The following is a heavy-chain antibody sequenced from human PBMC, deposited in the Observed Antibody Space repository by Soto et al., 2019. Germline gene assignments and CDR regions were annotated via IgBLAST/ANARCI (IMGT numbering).Heavy chain of an antibody. J-gene: IGHJ6*02. CDR1: VGSFSSYA. Sequence: GXSVKVSCKASVGSFSSYAISWVRQAPGQGLEWMGGIIPIFGTANYAQKFQGRVTITADKSTSTAYMELSSLRSEDTAVYYCRGSGSEPAWDGMDVWGQGTTVTVSS. CDR3: RGSGSEPAWDGMDV. D-gene: IGHD3-10*01. CDR2: IIPIFGTA. V-gene: IGHV1-69*06.